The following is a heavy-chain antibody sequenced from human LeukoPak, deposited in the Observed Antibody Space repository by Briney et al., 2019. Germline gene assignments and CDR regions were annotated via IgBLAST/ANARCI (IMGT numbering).Heavy chain of an antibody. CDR3: ARGRMDVWGSYRPDAFDI. CDR2: ISSSGSTI. D-gene: IGHD3-16*02. J-gene: IGHJ3*02. Sequence: GGSLRLSCAASGFTFSDYYMSWIRQAPGKGLEWVSYISSSGSTIYYADSVKGRFTISRDNAKNSLYLQMNSLRAEDTAVYYCARGRMDVWGSYRPDAFDIWGQGTMVTVSS. V-gene: IGHV3-11*04. CDR1: GFTFSDYY.